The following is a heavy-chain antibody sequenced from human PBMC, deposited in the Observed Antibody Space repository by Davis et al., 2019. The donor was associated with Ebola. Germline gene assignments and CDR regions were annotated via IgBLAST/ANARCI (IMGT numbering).Heavy chain of an antibody. CDR3: AKAPVRFLEWFTTDY. D-gene: IGHD3-3*01. Sequence: GGSLRLSCAASGFTFSSYGMHWVRQAPGKGLEWVAVISYDGSNKYYADSVKGRFTISRDNSRNTLYLQMNSLRAEDTAVYYCAKAPVRFLEWFTTDYWGQGTLVTVSS. CDR2: ISYDGSNK. J-gene: IGHJ4*02. CDR1: GFTFSSYG. V-gene: IGHV3-30*18.